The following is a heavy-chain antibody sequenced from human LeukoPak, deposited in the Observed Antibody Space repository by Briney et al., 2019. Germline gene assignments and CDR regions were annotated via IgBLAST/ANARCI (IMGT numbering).Heavy chain of an antibody. CDR2: IYSGGST. Sequence: GGSLRLSCAASGFTVSSNYMSWVRQAPGKGLEWVSVIYSGGSTYYADSVKGRFTISRDNSKNTLYLQMNSLRAEDTAVYYCARHSSIAARKGYFQHWGQGTLVTVSS. J-gene: IGHJ1*01. CDR3: ARHSSIAARKGYFQH. D-gene: IGHD6-6*01. CDR1: GFTVSSNY. V-gene: IGHV3-66*04.